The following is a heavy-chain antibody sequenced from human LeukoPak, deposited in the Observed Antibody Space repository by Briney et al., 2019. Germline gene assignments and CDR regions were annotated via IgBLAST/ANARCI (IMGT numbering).Heavy chain of an antibody. CDR1: GGSISSYY. D-gene: IGHD2-15*01. V-gene: IGHV4-4*07. Sequence: PSETLSLTCTVSGGSISSYYWSWIRQPAGKGLEWIGRIYTSGSTNYNPSLKSRVTMSVDTSKNQFSLKLSSVTAADTAVYYCASEYCSGGSCYPDVSPRYYMDVWGKGSTVTVSS. CDR2: IYTSGST. CDR3: ASEYCSGGSCYPDVSPRYYMDV. J-gene: IGHJ6*03.